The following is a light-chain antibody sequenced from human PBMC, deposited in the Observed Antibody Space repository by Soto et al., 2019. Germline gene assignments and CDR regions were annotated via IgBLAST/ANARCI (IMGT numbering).Light chain of an antibody. CDR1: QSVSSN. Sequence: EIVMTQSPAALSVSPGERATLSCRASQSVSSNLAWYQQKPGQAPRLLIYDASNRATGIPARFSGSGSGTDFTLTISSLEPEDFAVYYCQQYGSSPPVTFGQGTKVAIK. CDR2: DAS. V-gene: IGKV3D-15*01. CDR3: QQYGSSPPVT. J-gene: IGKJ1*01.